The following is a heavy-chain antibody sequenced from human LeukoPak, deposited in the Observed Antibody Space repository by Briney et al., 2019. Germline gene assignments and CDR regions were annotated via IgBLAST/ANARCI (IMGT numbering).Heavy chain of an antibody. D-gene: IGHD6-13*01. CDR2: INPNSGGT. CDR1: GYTFTSYD. CDR3: ARDDAAAGYDY. Sequence: ASVKVSCKASGYTFTSYDINWVRQAPGQGLEWMGWINPNSGGTNYAQKFQGRVTMSRDTSISTAYMELSSLRSDDTALYYCARDDAAAGYDYWGQGTLVTVSS. J-gene: IGHJ4*02. V-gene: IGHV1-2*02.